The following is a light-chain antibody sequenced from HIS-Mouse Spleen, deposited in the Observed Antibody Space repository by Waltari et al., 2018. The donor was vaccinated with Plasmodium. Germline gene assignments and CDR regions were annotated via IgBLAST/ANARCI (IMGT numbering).Light chain of an antibody. CDR2: GAS. CDR1: QSVSSN. CDR3: QQYNNWSFT. Sequence: EIVMTQSPATLSVSPGERATLSCRARQSVSSNLAWYQQKPGPAPRLLVYGASTRATGIPARFSGSVSGTEFTLTISSLQSEDFAVYYCQQYNNWSFTFGPGTKVDIK. J-gene: IGKJ3*01. V-gene: IGKV3-15*01.